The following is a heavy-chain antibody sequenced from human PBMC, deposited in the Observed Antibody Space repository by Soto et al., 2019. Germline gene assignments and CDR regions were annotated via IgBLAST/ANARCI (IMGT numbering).Heavy chain of an antibody. J-gene: IGHJ6*02. CDR2: MSWDRVTF. Sequence: PGGSLRLSCVASGSTSEHFAMHWVRQSPGKALEWVSGMSWDRVTFRYADSVQGRFTISRDNAKNSLYLQMNSLRDEDTAVYYCARVSPESQRITIFGVVTIPHDNYYYYYGMDVWGQGTTVTVSS. CDR3: ARVSPESQRITIFGVVTIPHDNYYYYYGMDV. V-gene: IGHV3-9*02. CDR1: GSTSEHFA. D-gene: IGHD3-3*01.